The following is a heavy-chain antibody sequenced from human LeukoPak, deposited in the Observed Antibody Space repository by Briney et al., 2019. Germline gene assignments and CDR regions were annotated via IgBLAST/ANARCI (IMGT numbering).Heavy chain of an antibody. CDR1: GGSISSPNYY. CDR3: ARNVWYSTSWYFDY. J-gene: IGHJ4*02. D-gene: IGHD6-13*01. V-gene: IGHV4-39*07. Sequence: SETLSLTCTVSGGSISSPNYYWGWIRQPPGKGLEWIGNIYSSGSTYYNPSLKSRVTILVDTSKNQFSLKLSSVTAADTAVYYCARNVWYSTSWYFDYWGQGTLVTVSS. CDR2: IYSSGST.